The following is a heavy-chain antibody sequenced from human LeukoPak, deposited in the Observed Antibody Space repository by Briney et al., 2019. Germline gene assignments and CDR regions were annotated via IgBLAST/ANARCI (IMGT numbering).Heavy chain of an antibody. Sequence: GRSLRLSCAASGFTFSSYAMHWVRQAPGKGLEWVAVISYDGSNKYYADSVKGRFTISRDNSKNTLYLQMNSLRAEDTAVYYCARGLVATVTTFYYWGQGTLVTVSS. V-gene: IGHV3-30-3*01. J-gene: IGHJ4*02. CDR1: GFTFSSYA. D-gene: IGHD4-17*01. CDR3: ARGLVATVTTFYY. CDR2: ISYDGSNK.